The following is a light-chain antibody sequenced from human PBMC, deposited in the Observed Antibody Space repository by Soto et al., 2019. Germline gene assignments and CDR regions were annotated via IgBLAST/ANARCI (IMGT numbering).Light chain of an antibody. CDR3: SSYTSDSTFLI. Sequence: QSALTQPASVSGSPGQSISISCTGTSSDVGPYNYVSWYQQHPGKAPKLMIFEVSNRPSGVSNRFSGSKSGYTASLTISGLQPEDEAEYYCSSYTSDSTFLIFGGRTKLTVL. V-gene: IGLV2-14*01. CDR1: SSDVGPYNY. CDR2: EVS. J-gene: IGLJ2*01.